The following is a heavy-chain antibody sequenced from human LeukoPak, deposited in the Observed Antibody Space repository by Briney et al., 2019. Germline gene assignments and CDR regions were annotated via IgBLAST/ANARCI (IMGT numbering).Heavy chain of an antibody. J-gene: IGHJ4*02. CDR2: IYTSGNTRDTST. Sequence: SETLSLTCSVSGDSVSGCYWSWIRQPAGRGLEWIGRIYTSGNTRDTSTKYNPSLKSRVSMSVDTSKNQFSLKLRSVTAADTAIYYCAIDTFSSGWWDYSDYWGQGTLVTVSS. CDR1: GDSVSGCY. D-gene: IGHD6-19*01. V-gene: IGHV4-4*07. CDR3: AIDTFSSGWWDYSDY.